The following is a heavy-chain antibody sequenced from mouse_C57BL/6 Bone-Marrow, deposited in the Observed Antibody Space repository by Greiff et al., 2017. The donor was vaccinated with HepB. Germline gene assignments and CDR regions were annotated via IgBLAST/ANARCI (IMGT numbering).Heavy chain of an antibody. CDR3: TRAPHYYGSSYPAY. V-gene: IGHV1-5*01. CDR2: IYPGNSDT. J-gene: IGHJ3*01. D-gene: IGHD1-1*01. CDR1: GYTFTSYW. Sequence: VQLQQSGTVLARPGASVKMSCKTSGYTFTSYWMHWVKQRPGQGLEWIGAIYPGNSDTSYNQKFKGKAKLTAVTSASTAYMELSSLTNEDSAVYYCTRAPHYYGSSYPAYWGQGTLVTVSA.